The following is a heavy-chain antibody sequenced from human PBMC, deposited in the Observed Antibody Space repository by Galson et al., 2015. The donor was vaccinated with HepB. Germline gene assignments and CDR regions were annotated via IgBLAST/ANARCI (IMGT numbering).Heavy chain of an antibody. V-gene: IGHV3-23*01. CDR2: IRDSGGRT. CDR3: VKETPIAVAGT. J-gene: IGHJ4*02. Sequence: SLRLSCAASGFTFSSFAMTWVRQAPGKGPEWVSAIRDSGGRTSYADSVKGRFTISRDNSKNTLYLQMNSLRAEDTAIYYCVKETPIAVAGTWGQGTLVTVSS. CDR1: GFTFSSFA. D-gene: IGHD6-19*01.